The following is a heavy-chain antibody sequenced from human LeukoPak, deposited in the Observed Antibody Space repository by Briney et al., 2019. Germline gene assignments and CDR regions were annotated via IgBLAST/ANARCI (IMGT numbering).Heavy chain of an antibody. Sequence: PGGSLRLSCAASGFTLCSYWMHWVRQAPGKGLEWVSSIISSTSYIYYADSVKGRFTISRDNAKNSLYLQMNSLRAEDAALYYCARGIGSGSYSFDYWGQGSLVTVSS. CDR3: ARGIGSGSYSFDY. CDR2: IISSTSYI. CDR1: GFTLCSYW. D-gene: IGHD1-26*01. J-gene: IGHJ4*02. V-gene: IGHV3-21*01.